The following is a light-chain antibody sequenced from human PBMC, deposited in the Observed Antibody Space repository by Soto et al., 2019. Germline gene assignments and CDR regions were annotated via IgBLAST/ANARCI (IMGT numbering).Light chain of an antibody. Sequence: EIVLTQSPATLSLSPGERATLSCRASPRVSSNYLAWYQQKPRXXXRXXXXGXYSRATGTPDRFSGSGSGTDFTLTISRLEPEDFAVYYCQHYGSSPETFRHGT. J-gene: IGKJ1*01. CDR1: PRVSSNY. V-gene: IGKV3-20*01. CDR3: QHYGSSPET. CDR2: GXY.